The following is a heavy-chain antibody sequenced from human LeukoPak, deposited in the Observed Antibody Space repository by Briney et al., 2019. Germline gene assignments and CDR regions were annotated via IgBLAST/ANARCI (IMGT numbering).Heavy chain of an antibody. Sequence: ASVKVSCRASGYTFTSYYMHWVRQAPGQGLEWMGTINPSGGSTSYAQKFQGRVTMTRDTSTSTVYMELSSLRSEDTAVYYCARSASMVRGVILSDYWGQGTLVTVSS. D-gene: IGHD3-10*01. CDR1: GYTFTSYY. CDR3: ARSASMVRGVILSDY. V-gene: IGHV1-46*01. CDR2: INPSGGST. J-gene: IGHJ4*02.